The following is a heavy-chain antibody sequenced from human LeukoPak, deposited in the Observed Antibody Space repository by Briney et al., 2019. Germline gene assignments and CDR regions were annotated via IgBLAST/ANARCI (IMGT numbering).Heavy chain of an antibody. V-gene: IGHV1-2*02. CDR1: GYTFTGYY. J-gene: IGHJ5*02. CDR3: ARDEGTTVTNWFDP. CDR2: INPNSGGT. D-gene: IGHD4-17*01. Sequence: ASVKVSCKASGYTFTGYYMHWVRQAPGQGLEWMGWINPNSGGTNYAQKFQGRVTMTRDTSISTAYMELSRLRSDDTAVYYCARDEGTTVTNWFDPWGQGILVTVSS.